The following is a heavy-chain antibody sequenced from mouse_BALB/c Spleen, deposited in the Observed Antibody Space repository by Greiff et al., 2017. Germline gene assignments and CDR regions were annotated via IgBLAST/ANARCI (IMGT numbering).Heavy chain of an antibody. J-gene: IGHJ4*01. CDR1: GYSITSDYA. V-gene: IGHV3-2*02. Sequence: EVKLVESGPGLVKPSQSLSLTCTVTGYSITSDYAWNWIRQFPGNKLEWMGYISYSGSTSYNPSLKSRISITRDTSKNQFFLQLNSVTTEDTATYYCARYGVAYYAMDYWGQGTSVTVSS. CDR2: ISYSGST. CDR3: ARYGVAYYAMDY. D-gene: IGHD1-1*01.